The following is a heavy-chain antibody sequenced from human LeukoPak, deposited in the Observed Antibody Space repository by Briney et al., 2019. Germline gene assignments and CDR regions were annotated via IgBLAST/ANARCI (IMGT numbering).Heavy chain of an antibody. CDR1: GGSISSSSYY. V-gene: IGHV4-39*01. CDR3: ARRRRYYDILTGYYVFDY. J-gene: IGHJ4*02. Sequence: TSETLSLTCTVSGGSISSSSYYWGWIRQPPGKGLEWIGSIYYSGSTYYNPSLKSRVTISVDTSKNQFSLKLSSVTAADTAVYYRARRRRYYDILTGYYVFDYWGQGTLVTVSS. CDR2: IYYSGST. D-gene: IGHD3-9*01.